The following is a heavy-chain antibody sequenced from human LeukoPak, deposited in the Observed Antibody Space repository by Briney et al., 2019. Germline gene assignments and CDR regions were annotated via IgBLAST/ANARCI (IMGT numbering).Heavy chain of an antibody. CDR2: IYSRGGT. J-gene: IGHJ5*02. V-gene: IGHV3-53*01. CDR1: GFTVSSNF. D-gene: IGHD4-11*01. Sequence: PGGSLRLSCAASGFTVSSNFMSWVRQAPGKGLECGSVIYSRGGTSYADSVKGRFTISRDNSKNTLYLQMNSLRAADTAVYYCAKDRHYSTPHWFDPWGQGTLVTVSS. CDR3: AKDRHYSTPHWFDP.